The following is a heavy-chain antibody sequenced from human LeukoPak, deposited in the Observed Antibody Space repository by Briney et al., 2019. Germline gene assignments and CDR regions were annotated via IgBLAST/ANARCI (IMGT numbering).Heavy chain of an antibody. CDR3: AESPTLWFGESSYAFDI. CDR2: IIPILGIA. Sequence: SVKVSCKASGGTFSSCAISWVRQAPGQGLEWMGRIIPILGIANYAQKFQGRVTITADKSTSTAYMELSSLRSGDTAVYYCAESPTLWFGESSYAFDIWGQGTMVTVSS. CDR1: GGTFSSCA. D-gene: IGHD3-10*01. V-gene: IGHV1-69*04. J-gene: IGHJ3*02.